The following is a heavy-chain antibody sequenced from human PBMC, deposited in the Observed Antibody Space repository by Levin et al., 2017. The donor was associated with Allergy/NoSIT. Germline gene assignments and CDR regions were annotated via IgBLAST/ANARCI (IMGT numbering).Heavy chain of an antibody. J-gene: IGHJ6*02. D-gene: IGHD3-3*01. CDR2: MNPNSGNT. CDR3: ARVEYYDFWSGYYPYYYYYGMDV. CDR1: GYTFTSYD. Sequence: GESLKISCKASGYTFTSYDINWVRQATGQGLEWMGWMNPNSGNTGYAQKFQGRVTMTRNTSISTAYMELSSLRSEDTAVYYCARVEYYDFWSGYYPYYYYYGMDVWGQGTTVTVSS. V-gene: IGHV1-8*01.